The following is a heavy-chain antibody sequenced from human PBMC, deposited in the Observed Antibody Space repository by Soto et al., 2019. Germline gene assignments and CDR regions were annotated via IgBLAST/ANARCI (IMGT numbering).Heavy chain of an antibody. D-gene: IGHD2-15*01. CDR1: GGSISSYD. J-gene: IGHJ4*02. V-gene: IGHV4-59*08. CDR2: IYYSGST. CDR3: ASLDQYCSGDSCYSYYFDY. Sequence: SETMSVTCTVAGGSISSYDWSWIRQTPGKGLEWIGYIYYSGSTNYNPSLKSRVTISVDTSKNQFSLKLSSVTAADTAVYYCASLDQYCSGDSCYSYYFDYWGQGTLVTVSS.